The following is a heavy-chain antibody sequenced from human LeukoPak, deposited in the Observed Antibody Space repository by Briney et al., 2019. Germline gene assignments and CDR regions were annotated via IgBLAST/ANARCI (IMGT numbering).Heavy chain of an antibody. CDR1: GLTFSSYS. V-gene: IGHV3-48*02. Sequence: GGSLRLSCAASGLTFSSYSMNWVRQAPGKGLEWVSYISSSSTIYYADSVKGRFTISRDNAKNSLYLQMNSLRDEDTAVYYCARGRVVPAAIFWFDPWGQGTLVTVSS. CDR3: ARGRVVPAAIFWFDP. CDR2: ISSSSTI. D-gene: IGHD2-2*02. J-gene: IGHJ5*02.